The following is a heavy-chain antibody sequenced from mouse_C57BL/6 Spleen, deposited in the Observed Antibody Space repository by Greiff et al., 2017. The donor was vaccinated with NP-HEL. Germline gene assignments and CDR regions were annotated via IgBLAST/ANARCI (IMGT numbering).Heavy chain of an antibody. V-gene: IGHV1-82*01. J-gene: IGHJ4*01. CDR3: ARSRDYDKIFYYYAMDY. D-gene: IGHD2-4*01. Sequence: QVQLKESGPELVKPGASVKISCKASGYAFSSSWMNWVKQRPGKGLEWIGRIYPGAGDTNYNGKFKGKATLTADKSSSTAYMQLSSLTSEDSAVYFCARSRDYDKIFYYYAMDYWGQGTSVTVSS. CDR1: GYAFSSSW. CDR2: IYPGAGDT.